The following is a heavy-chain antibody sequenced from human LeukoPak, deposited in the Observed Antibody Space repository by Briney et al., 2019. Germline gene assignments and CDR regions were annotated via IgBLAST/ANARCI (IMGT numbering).Heavy chain of an antibody. J-gene: IGHJ6*02. CDR1: GFTFSSYS. Sequence: GGSLRLSCAASGFTFSSYSMNWVRQAPGKGLEWVSYISSSSSTIYYADSVKGRFTISRDNAKNSLYLQMNSLRAEDTAVYYCASQRYSNYYYYYGMDVWGQGTTVTVSS. D-gene: IGHD4-11*01. CDR2: ISSSSSTI. V-gene: IGHV3-48*01. CDR3: ASQRYSNYYYYYGMDV.